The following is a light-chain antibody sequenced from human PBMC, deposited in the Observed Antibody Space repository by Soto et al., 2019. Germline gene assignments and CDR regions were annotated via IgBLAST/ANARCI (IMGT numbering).Light chain of an antibody. V-gene: IGKV3-15*01. CDR3: QQYDIWPPYT. CDR1: QGVSRK. Sequence: DIVMTQSPATLSVAPGERVTFSCRASQGVSRKLAWYQHKPGQAPRLLIYDASTRATGIPPRFSGGGSGTEFTVTISSLQSEDFAIYYCQQYDIWPPYTFGQGTKVDIK. J-gene: IGKJ2*01. CDR2: DAS.